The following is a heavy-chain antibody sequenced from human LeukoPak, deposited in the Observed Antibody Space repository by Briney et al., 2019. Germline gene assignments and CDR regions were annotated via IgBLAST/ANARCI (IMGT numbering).Heavy chain of an antibody. CDR1: GFTFSRYW. J-gene: IGHJ4*02. V-gene: IGHV3-74*01. CDR2: ISPDGSMT. CDR3: AKDLGAEAGTPIGY. D-gene: IGHD6-13*01. Sequence: PGGSLRLSCADSGFTFSRYWMHWVRQAPGKGLVWVSRISPDGSMTNYADSVKGRFTISRDNTKNTLYLQMNSLRAEDTAVYYCAKDLGAEAGTPIGYWGQGTLVTVSS.